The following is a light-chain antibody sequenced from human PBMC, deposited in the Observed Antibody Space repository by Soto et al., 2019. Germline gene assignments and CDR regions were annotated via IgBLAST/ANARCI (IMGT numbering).Light chain of an antibody. V-gene: IGKV3-20*01. CDR3: QQYGSSPVT. CDR1: QSVTDTY. J-gene: IGKJ4*01. Sequence: DIVLTQSPGTLSLSVGERAALSCRASQSVTDTYLAWYQQKPGQAPRLIFYGTSITATGISDRFTGSGSGTDCTRTISRLAPEDFAVYYCQQYGSSPVTFGGGTRVEI. CDR2: GTS.